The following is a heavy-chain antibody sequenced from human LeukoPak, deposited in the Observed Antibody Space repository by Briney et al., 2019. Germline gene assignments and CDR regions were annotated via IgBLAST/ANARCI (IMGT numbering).Heavy chain of an antibody. CDR3: ARDRHGYFDY. Sequence: PGGSLRLSCAASGFTFSDHYMIWLRQAPGKGLEAISYISHNGETKYYADSVKGRLSISMDNAKSSPYLQMNSLRVEDTAVYYCARDRHGYFDYWGQGTLVIVSS. D-gene: IGHD6-13*01. CDR1: GFTFSDHY. J-gene: IGHJ4*02. CDR2: ISHNGETK. V-gene: IGHV3-11*01.